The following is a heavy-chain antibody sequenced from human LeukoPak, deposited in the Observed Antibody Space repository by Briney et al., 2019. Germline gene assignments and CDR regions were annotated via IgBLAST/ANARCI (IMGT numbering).Heavy chain of an antibody. D-gene: IGHD2-21*01. CDR3: ARDGVEFYNWFDP. V-gene: IGHV3-30*02. CDR2: IRYDGSNK. J-gene: IGHJ5*02. Sequence: GGSLRLSCAASGFTFSSYGMHWVRQAPGKGLEWVAFIRYDGSNKYYADSVKGRFTISRDNAKNTLYLQMNSLRAEDTAVYYCARDGVEFYNWFDPWGQGTLVTVSS. CDR1: GFTFSSYG.